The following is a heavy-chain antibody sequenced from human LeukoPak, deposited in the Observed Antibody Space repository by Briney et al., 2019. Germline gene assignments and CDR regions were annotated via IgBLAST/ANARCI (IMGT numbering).Heavy chain of an antibody. Sequence: GGSLRLSCAASACTFSSYGMHWVRQAPGKGLEWVALIWYDGRNKYYADSVKGRFTISRDNSKNTLYLQMNSLRAEDTAVYYCARDLGRDGYNFYFDYWGQGTLVTVSS. V-gene: IGHV3-33*01. CDR1: ACTFSSYG. D-gene: IGHD5-24*01. J-gene: IGHJ4*02. CDR3: ARDLGRDGYNFYFDY. CDR2: IWYDGRNK.